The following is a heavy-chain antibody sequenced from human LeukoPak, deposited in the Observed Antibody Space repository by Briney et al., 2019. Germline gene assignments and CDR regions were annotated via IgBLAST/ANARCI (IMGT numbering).Heavy chain of an antibody. CDR3: ARRLYLISWAPYFDY. J-gene: IGHJ4*02. CDR1: GYSFTSYW. D-gene: IGHD6-13*01. Sequence: GESLKISCKGSGYSFTSYWIGWVRQMPGKGLEWMGIIYPGDSDTRYSPSFQGQVTISADKSISTPYLQWSSLKASDTAMYYCARRLYLISWAPYFDYWGQGTLVPVSS. V-gene: IGHV5-51*01. CDR2: IYPGDSDT.